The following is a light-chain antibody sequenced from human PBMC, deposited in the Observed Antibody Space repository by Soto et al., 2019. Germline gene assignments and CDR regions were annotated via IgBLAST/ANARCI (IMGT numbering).Light chain of an antibody. Sequence: IQMTQSPSTLSASVXXXXTXTFRASQSIYSWLAWYQQKPGKAPKLLIYKASSLESGVPSRFSGSGSGTEFILTISSLQPDDFATYYCQQYNSYSWFGQGTKVDIK. J-gene: IGKJ1*01. V-gene: IGKV1-5*03. CDR3: QQYNSYSW. CDR2: KAS. CDR1: QSIYSW.